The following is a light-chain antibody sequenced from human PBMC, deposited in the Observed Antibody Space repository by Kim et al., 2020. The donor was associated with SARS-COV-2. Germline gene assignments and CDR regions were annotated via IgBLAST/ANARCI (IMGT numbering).Light chain of an antibody. V-gene: IGKV1-5*03. Sequence: DIQMTQSPSTLSASVGDRVTITCRASQSISSWLAWYQQKPGKAPKLLIYKASSLESGVPSRFSGSGSGTEFTLTISSLQPDDFATYYCQQYNSYSRLTFGGGTKVDSK. CDR1: QSISSW. CDR3: QQYNSYSRLT. J-gene: IGKJ4*01. CDR2: KAS.